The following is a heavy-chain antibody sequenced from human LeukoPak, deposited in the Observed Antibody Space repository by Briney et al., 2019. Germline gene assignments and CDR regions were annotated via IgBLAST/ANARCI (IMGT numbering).Heavy chain of an antibody. CDR3: ARGYSSSWYLNWFDP. J-gene: IGHJ5*02. D-gene: IGHD6-13*01. CDR2: TYYRSKYYF. Sequence: SQTLSLTCAISGDSVSTNSAAWNWIRQSPSRGLEWLGRTYYRSKYYFDYAVSVKSRITINPDTSKNQFSLKLSSVTAADTAVYYCARGYSSSWYLNWFDPWGQGTLVTVSS. V-gene: IGHV6-1*01. CDR1: GDSVSTNSAA.